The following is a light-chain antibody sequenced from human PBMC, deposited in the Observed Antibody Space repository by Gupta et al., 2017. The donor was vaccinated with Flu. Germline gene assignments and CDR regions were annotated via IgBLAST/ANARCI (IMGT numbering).Light chain of an antibody. CDR2: DAS. CDR3: QQRSNSPSIT. Sequence: DTLSLSPGERATLSCRASQSVGNYLAWYQQKPGQAPRLLIYDASNRATGIPARFSGSGSGTDFTLIISSREPEDFAVYYCQQRSNSPSITFGQGTRLEIK. V-gene: IGKV3-11*01. J-gene: IGKJ5*01. CDR1: QSVGNY.